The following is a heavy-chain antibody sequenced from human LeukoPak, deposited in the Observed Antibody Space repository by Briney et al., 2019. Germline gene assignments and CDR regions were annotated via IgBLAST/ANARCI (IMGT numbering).Heavy chain of an antibody. J-gene: IGHJ4*02. Sequence: SQTLSLTCAISGDSVSNKRAAWNWIRQSPSRGLEWLGRTYYRFKWNNDYAASVKSRITINPDTSRNQFSLQLNSVTPEDTAVYYCARVSVEVAAVDYWGQGTLVTVSS. CDR3: ARVSVEVAAVDY. CDR1: GDSVSNKRAA. D-gene: IGHD5-24*01. CDR2: TYYRFKWNN. V-gene: IGHV6-1*01.